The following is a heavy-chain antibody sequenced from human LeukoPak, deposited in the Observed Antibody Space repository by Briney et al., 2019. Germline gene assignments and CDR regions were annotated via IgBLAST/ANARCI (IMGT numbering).Heavy chain of an antibody. V-gene: IGHV4-59*01. CDR2: IYYSGST. J-gene: IGHJ5*02. CDR1: GGSISSYY. CDR3: AREGYSSSWYGRGYNWSDP. Sequence: SETLSLTCTVSGGSISSYYWSWVRQPPGKGLEWIGYIYYSGSTNYNPSLKSRVTISVDTSKNQFSLKLSSVTAADTAVYYCAREGYSSSWYGRGYNWSDPWGQGTLVTVSS. D-gene: IGHD6-13*01.